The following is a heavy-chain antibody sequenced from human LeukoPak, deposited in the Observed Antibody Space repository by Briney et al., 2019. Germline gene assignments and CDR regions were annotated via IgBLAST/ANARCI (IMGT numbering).Heavy chain of an antibody. Sequence: GALLLFCSASGGSISSCDEIWCGRPPAGGGVWVGSSNSGSGGSTSYADSVKGGLTIPRDNSKNALYLQMTSLTAEETAGYYCPKNFIGGSCKGYFYNCGDRTL. V-gene: IGHV3-23*01. D-gene: IGHD2-15*01. CDR3: PKNFIGGSCKGYFYN. CDR2: NSGSGGST. CDR1: GSISSCDE. J-gene: IGHJ4*03.